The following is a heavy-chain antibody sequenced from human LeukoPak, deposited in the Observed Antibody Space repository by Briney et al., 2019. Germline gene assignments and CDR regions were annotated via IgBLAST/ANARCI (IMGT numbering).Heavy chain of an antibody. V-gene: IGHV3-33*06. CDR1: GFTFSSYG. D-gene: IGHD4-23*01. Sequence: GGSLRLSCAAFGFTFSSYGMHWVRQAPGKGLEWVAVIWYDGSNKYYADSVKGRFTISRDNSKNTLYLQMNSLRAEDTAVYYCAKEHYGGNSPPDFDLWGRGTLVTVSS. CDR3: AKEHYGGNSPPDFDL. CDR2: IWYDGSNK. J-gene: IGHJ2*01.